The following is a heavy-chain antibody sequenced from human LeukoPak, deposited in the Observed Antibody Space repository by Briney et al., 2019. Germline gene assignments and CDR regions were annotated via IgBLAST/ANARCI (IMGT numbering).Heavy chain of an antibody. J-gene: IGHJ5*01. Sequence: SETLSLTCSVSGDDISSSNWWTWVRQPPQKGLEWIGEVYHSGSTNYNPSLKSRIYMSVDKSQNRFSLRLTSVSAADTAVCFCARVSGSGLYFKSFDPWGQGTLVIVSS. CDR3: ARVSGSGLYFKSFDP. CDR1: GDDISSSNW. D-gene: IGHD3-10*01. CDR2: VYHSGST. V-gene: IGHV4-4*02.